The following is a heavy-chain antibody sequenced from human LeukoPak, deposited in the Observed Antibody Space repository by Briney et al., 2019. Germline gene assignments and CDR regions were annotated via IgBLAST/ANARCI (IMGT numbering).Heavy chain of an antibody. CDR2: ITSGSSYI. J-gene: IGHJ6*03. CDR1: GFTFSSYS. V-gene: IGHV3-21*01. CDR3: ASEVMGYYYYYYMDV. D-gene: IGHD3-16*01. Sequence: GGSLRLSCAASGFTFSSYSMNWVRQAPGKGLEWVSSITSGSSYIYYADSVKGRFTISRDNAKNSLYLQMNSLRAEDTAVYYCASEVMGYYYYYYMDVWGKGTTVTVSS.